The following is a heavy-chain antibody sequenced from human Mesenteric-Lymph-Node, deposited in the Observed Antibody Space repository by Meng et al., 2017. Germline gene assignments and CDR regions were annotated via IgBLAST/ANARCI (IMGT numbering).Heavy chain of an antibody. Sequence: SETLSLTCTVPGGSISSYYWSWIRQPPGKGLEWIGYIYYSGSTNYNPSLKSRVTISVDTSKNQFSLKLSSVTAADTAVYYCARDRYGDYLNDAFDIWGQGTMVTVSS. J-gene: IGHJ3*02. CDR2: IYYSGST. V-gene: IGHV4-59*12. CDR3: ARDRYGDYLNDAFDI. CDR1: GGSISSYY. D-gene: IGHD4-17*01.